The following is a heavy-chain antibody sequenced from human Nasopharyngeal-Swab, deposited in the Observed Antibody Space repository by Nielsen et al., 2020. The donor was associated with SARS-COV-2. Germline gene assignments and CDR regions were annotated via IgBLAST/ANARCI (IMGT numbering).Heavy chain of an antibody. V-gene: IGHV3-23*01. CDR3: AKDIFGWTFDI. CDR1: GFSFGTNA. CDR2: IGGDGNT. D-gene: IGHD2-21*01. J-gene: IGHJ3*02. Sequence: GGSLRLSCVVSGFSFGTNAMTLVRQAPGKGLEWVSAIGGDGNTHYADSVKGRFTISRDTSKNTLYLQMDSLSAEDTAIYYCAKDIFGWTFDIWGQGTMVTVSS.